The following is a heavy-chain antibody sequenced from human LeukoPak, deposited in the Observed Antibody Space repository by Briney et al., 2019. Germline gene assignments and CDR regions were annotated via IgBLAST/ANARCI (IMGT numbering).Heavy chain of an antibody. V-gene: IGHV1-2*02. J-gene: IGHJ6*03. CDR3: AREADQHYYYYMDL. Sequence: ASVKVSCKASGYTFTGYYIHWVRQAPGQGLEWMGWINPNSGATNYAQKFQGRVTMTRDTSISTAYMELSRLRSDDTAVYYCAREADQHYYYYMDLWGKGTTVTVSS. CDR2: INPNSGAT. CDR1: GYTFTGYY.